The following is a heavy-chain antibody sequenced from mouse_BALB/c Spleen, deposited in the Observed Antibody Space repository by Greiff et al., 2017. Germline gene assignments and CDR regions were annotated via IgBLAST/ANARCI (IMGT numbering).Heavy chain of an antibody. V-gene: IGHV1S81*02. CDR3: TRSHYYGSKEDWYFDV. CDR2: INPSNGGT. D-gene: IGHD1-1*01. J-gene: IGHJ1*01. Sequence: SGAELVKPGASVKLSCKASGYTFTSYYMYWVKQRPGQGLEWIGEINPSNGGTNFNEKFKSKATLTVDKSSSTAYMQLSSLTSEDSAVYYCTRSHYYGSKEDWYFDVWGAGTTVTVSS. CDR1: GYTFTSYY.